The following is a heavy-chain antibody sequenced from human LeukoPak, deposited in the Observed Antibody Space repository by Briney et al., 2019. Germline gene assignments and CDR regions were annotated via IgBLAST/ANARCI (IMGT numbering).Heavy chain of an antibody. Sequence: GGSLRLSCAVSGFXFSSYAIHWVRQAPGKGLEYVSAISSNGGSTYYANSVKGRFTISRDNSKNTLYLQMGSLRAEDMAVYYCASPGAYYWGQGTLVTVSS. CDR3: ASPGAYY. CDR1: GFXFSSYA. CDR2: ISSNGGST. V-gene: IGHV3-64*01. J-gene: IGHJ4*02.